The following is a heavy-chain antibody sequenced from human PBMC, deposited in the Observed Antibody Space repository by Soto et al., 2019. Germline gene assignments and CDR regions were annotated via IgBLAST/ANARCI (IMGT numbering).Heavy chain of an antibody. CDR2: VYDTGTT. V-gene: IGHV4-59*01. CDR1: GVSISCYS. CDR3: ESELEEVPRGFDY. J-gene: IGHJ4*02. Sequence: PAETLSLTCTVSGVSISCYSYTWVRQPPGKGLEWIGSVYDTGTTDYNPSLKRRVTISVDTSKNQISLNLRTVTAADTSVYYCESELEEVPRGFDYWGRGALVTGSS.